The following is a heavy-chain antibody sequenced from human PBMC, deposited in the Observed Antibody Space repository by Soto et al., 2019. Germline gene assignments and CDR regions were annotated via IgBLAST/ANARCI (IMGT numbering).Heavy chain of an antibody. D-gene: IGHD5-12*01. CDR2: ISGSGGST. CDR1: GFTFSSYA. Sequence: PGGSLRLSCAASGFTFSSYAMSWVRQAPGKGLEWVSAISGSGGSTYYADSAKGRFTISRDNSKNTLYLQMNSLRAEDTAVYYCAKGKLRLPIFDYWGQGTLVAVSS. V-gene: IGHV3-23*01. J-gene: IGHJ4*02. CDR3: AKGKLRLPIFDY.